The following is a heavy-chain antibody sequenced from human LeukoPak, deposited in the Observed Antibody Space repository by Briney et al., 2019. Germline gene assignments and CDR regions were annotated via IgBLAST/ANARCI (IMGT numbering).Heavy chain of an antibody. CDR3: ARGGGGNGNDAFDI. CDR1: GFTFSSYS. Sequence: GGSLRLSCAASGFTFSSYSMNWVRQAPGKGLEWVSSISSSSSYIFYADSVKGRFTISRDNAKNSLYLQMNSLKVEDTAVYYCARGGGGNGNDAFDIWGQGTMVTVSS. CDR2: ISSSSSYI. V-gene: IGHV3-21*01. J-gene: IGHJ3*02. D-gene: IGHD4-23*01.